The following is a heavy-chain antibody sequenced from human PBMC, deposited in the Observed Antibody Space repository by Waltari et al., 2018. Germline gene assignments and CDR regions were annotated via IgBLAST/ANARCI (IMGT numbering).Heavy chain of an antibody. V-gene: IGHV4-34*01. Sequence: QVQLQQWGAGLLKPSETLSLTCAVYGGSFSGYYWSWIRKPPGKGLEWIGEINHRGSTNYNPTPKSRRTISGDTYENQISLKLSSMTAADTAVYYCAKGRKNAFDIWGQGTMVTVSS. J-gene: IGHJ3*02. CDR3: AKGRKNAFDI. CDR2: INHRGST. CDR1: GGSFSGYY.